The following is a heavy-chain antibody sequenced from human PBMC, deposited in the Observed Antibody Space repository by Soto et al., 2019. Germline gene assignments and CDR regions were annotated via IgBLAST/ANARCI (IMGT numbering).Heavy chain of an antibody. D-gene: IGHD5-12*01. CDR2: IYDSGRT. Sequence: QVQLQESGPGLVKPSETLSLTCTVPGGSISSGDYYWSWIRQHPGKGLEWIGYIYDSGRTYYNPSLKSRVTMSVDTSKNQFSLKLTSVTAADTAVYYCVVWWLRGIGWYFDLWGRGTLVTVSS. CDR1: GGSISSGDYY. J-gene: IGHJ2*01. CDR3: VVWWLRGIGWYFDL. V-gene: IGHV4-31*03.